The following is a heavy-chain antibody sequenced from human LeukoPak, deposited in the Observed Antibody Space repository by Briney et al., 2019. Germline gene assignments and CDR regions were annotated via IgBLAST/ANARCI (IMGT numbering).Heavy chain of an antibody. CDR1: GGSFSGYY. Sequence: SETLSLTCAVYGGSFSGYYWSWIRQPPGKGLEWIGEINHSGSTNYNPSLKSRVTISVDTSKNQFSLKLSSVTAADTAVYYCARRRLWYYDILTGYYMTPYFDYWGQGTLVTVSS. D-gene: IGHD3-9*01. J-gene: IGHJ4*02. CDR3: ARRRLWYYDILTGYYMTPYFDY. CDR2: INHSGST. V-gene: IGHV4-34*01.